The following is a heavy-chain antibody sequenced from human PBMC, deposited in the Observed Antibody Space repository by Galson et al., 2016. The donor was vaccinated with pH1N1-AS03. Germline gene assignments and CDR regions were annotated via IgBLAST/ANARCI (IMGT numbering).Heavy chain of an antibody. Sequence: LRLSCAASAFLFSNYGMHWVRRAPGKGLERVAVISYDGTNKFYADSVKGRFTISRDNSKNTLYLQMNSLRAENTAVYYCAKDISIVGASLTGGYFDYWGPGTMVTVPS. D-gene: IGHD1-26*01. CDR3: AKDISIVGASLTGGYFDY. CDR1: AFLFSNYG. V-gene: IGHV3-30*18. J-gene: IGHJ4*02. CDR2: ISYDGTNK.